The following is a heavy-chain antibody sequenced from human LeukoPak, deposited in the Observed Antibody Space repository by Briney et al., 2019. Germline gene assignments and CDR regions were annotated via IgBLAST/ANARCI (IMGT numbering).Heavy chain of an antibody. CDR1: GYTFTSYD. CDR2: MNPNSGNT. Sequence: GASVKVSCKASGYTFTSYDINWVRQATGQGLEWMGWMNPNSGNTGYAQKFQGRVTITRNTSISTAYMELSSLRSEDTAVYYCAMGIAAAGTVDYWGQGTLVTVSS. J-gene: IGHJ4*02. D-gene: IGHD6-13*01. V-gene: IGHV1-8*03. CDR3: AMGIAAAGTVDY.